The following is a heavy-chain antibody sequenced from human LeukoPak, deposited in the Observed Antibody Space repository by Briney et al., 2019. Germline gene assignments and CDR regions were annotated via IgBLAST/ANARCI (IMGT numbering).Heavy chain of an antibody. CDR3: AKTLPLYDSSGYGYYFDY. Sequence: GGSLRLSCAASGFTFSSYSMNWVRQAPGKGLEWVSAISGSGGSTYYADSVKGRFTISRDNSKNTLYLQMNSLRAEDTAVYYCAKTLPLYDSSGYGYYFDYWGQGTLVTVSS. D-gene: IGHD3-22*01. J-gene: IGHJ4*02. CDR1: GFTFSSYS. CDR2: ISGSGGST. V-gene: IGHV3-23*01.